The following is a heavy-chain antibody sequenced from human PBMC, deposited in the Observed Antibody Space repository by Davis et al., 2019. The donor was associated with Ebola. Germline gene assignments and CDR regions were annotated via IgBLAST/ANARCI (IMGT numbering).Heavy chain of an antibody. CDR3: SRDVQFEFYDY. D-gene: IGHD3-10*01. CDR1: GFIFSDYW. Sequence: GESLKISCATSGFIFSDYWMHWVRQDPGKGLVWVSRISHDGTITTYADSVRGRFTVSRDNAQNTLYLQMNSLTAEDTAVYYCSRDVQFEFYDYWGQGTLVTVSS. V-gene: IGHV3-74*01. CDR2: ISHDGTIT. J-gene: IGHJ4*02.